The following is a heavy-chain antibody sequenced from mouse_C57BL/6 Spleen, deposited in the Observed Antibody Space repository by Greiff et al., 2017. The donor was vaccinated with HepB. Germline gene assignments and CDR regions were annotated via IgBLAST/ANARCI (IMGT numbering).Heavy chain of an antibody. CDR2: IDPSDSYT. CDR3: ARWEYYYGSHDY. Sequence: QVQLKQPGAELVMPGASVKLSCKASGYTFTSYWMHWVKQRPGQGLEWIGEIDPSDSYTNYNQKFKGKSTLTVDKSSSTAYMQLSSLTSEDSAVYYCARWEYYYGSHDYWGQGTTLTVSS. V-gene: IGHV1-69*01. CDR1: GYTFTSYW. J-gene: IGHJ2*01. D-gene: IGHD1-1*01.